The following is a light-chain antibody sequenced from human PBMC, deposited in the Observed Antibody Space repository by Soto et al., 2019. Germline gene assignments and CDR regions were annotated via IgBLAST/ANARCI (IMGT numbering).Light chain of an antibody. Sequence: EIVLTQSPATLSLSPGERATISCRASQSVSSYLAWYQQKPGQAPRLLIYDASNRAPGIPARFSGIWSGTDFSLTIRSLEPEDFAVYYCQQRSNWPLPFGGGTKVEIK. J-gene: IGKJ4*01. V-gene: IGKV3-11*01. CDR1: QSVSSY. CDR2: DAS. CDR3: QQRSNWPLP.